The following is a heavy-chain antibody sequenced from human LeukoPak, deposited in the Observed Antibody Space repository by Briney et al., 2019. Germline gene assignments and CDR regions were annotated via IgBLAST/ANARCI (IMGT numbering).Heavy chain of an antibody. Sequence: SETLSLTCTVSGYSISSGYYWGWIRQPPGKGLEWIGSIYHSGTTYYNPSLKSRVTISVDTSKNQFSLNLSSVTAADTAVYYCARDHEDIVATIWGEGLNIWGQGTVVTVSS. V-gene: IGHV4-38-2*02. J-gene: IGHJ3*02. CDR3: ARDHEDIVATIWGEGLNI. D-gene: IGHD5-12*01. CDR2: IYHSGTT. CDR1: GYSISSGYY.